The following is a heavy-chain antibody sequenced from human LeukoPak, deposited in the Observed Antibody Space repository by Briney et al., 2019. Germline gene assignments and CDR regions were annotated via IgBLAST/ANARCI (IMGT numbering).Heavy chain of an antibody. V-gene: IGHV3-30*04. D-gene: IGHD3-22*01. CDR2: ISYDESNK. CDR3: AKDDYYDTSGYRD. J-gene: IGHJ4*02. Sequence: GGSLRLSCAASGFTFSDYAMHWVRQAPGKGLEWVTIISYDESNKYYADSVKGRFTISRDNSKNTLYLQMNSLRAEDTAVYYCAKDDYYDTSGYRDWGQGTLVTVSS. CDR1: GFTFSDYA.